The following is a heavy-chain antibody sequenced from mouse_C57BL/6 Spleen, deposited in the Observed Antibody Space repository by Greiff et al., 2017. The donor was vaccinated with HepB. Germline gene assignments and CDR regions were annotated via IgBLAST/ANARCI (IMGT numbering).Heavy chain of an antibody. Sequence: EVHLVESGPELVKPGASVKISCKASGYSFTGYYMHWVKQSHGNILDWIGYIYPYNGVSSYNQKFKGKATLTVDKSSSTAYMELRSLTSEDSAVYYCARKEGTGIFAYWGQGTLVTVSA. CDR3: ARKEGTGIFAY. V-gene: IGHV1-31*01. CDR1: GYSFTGYY. J-gene: IGHJ3*01. D-gene: IGHD4-1*01. CDR2: IYPYNGVS.